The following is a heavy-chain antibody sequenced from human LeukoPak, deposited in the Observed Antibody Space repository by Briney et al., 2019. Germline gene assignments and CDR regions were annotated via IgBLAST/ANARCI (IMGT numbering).Heavy chain of an antibody. CDR2: INPNSGGI. J-gene: IGHJ4*02. CDR3: ATVREWAKASAGLGY. D-gene: IGHD2-8*01. Sequence: ASVSVSCKASGYIFTGYYMHWVREAPGQGLEWMGWINPNSGGINYEQKFQGRVIMTRDTSISTAYMELSRLRSDDTAVYYCATVREWAKASAGLGYWGQGTLVTVSS. V-gene: IGHV1-2*02. CDR1: GYIFTGYY.